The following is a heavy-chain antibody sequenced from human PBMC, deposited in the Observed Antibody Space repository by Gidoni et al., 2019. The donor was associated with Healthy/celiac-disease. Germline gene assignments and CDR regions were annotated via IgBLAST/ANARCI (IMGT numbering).Heavy chain of an antibody. D-gene: IGHD2-15*01. V-gene: IGHV1-2*04. CDR1: GYTFTGYY. CDR2: INPNSGGT. Sequence: QVPLVQSGAAVQKPGASVQVSCKASGYTFTGYYMHWVRQAPGQGLEWMGWINPNSGGTNYAQKFQGWVTMTRDTSISTAYMELSRLRSDDTAVYYCARAGYCSGGSCYSYFDYWGQGTLVTVSS. J-gene: IGHJ4*02. CDR3: ARAGYCSGGSCYSYFDY.